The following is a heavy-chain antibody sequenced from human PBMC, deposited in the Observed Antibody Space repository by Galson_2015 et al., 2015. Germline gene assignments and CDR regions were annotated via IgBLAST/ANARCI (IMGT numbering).Heavy chain of an antibody. CDR1: GVSISSGDFY. J-gene: IGHJ4*02. CDR3: ARAHISREFPFDD. CDR2: IYYSGST. Sequence: TLSLTCTVSGVSISSGDFYWSWIRQSPGKGLEWIGYIYYSGSTYYNPSLESRVRISVDTSRNQFSLRVNPVTAADTAVYYCARAHISREFPFDDWGQGTLVTVSS. D-gene: IGHD2-21*01. V-gene: IGHV4-30-4*01.